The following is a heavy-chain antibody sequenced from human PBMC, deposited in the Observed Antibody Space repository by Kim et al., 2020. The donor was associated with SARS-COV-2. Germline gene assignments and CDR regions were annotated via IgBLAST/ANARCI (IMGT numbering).Heavy chain of an antibody. V-gene: IGHV3-23*01. CDR2: GT. D-gene: IGHD2-15*01. Sequence: GTSDAHSVKGRFTVSRDNSKSTLYLQMNSMRVDNTAVYYCARGGREVDSWGQGTLVTVSS. CDR3: ARGGREVDS. J-gene: IGHJ5*01.